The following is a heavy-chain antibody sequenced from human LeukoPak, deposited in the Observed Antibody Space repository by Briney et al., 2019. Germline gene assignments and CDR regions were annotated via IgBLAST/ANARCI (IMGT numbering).Heavy chain of an antibody. CDR2: IYYSGST. CDR3: AREYDGRGYFDY. V-gene: IGHV4-31*03. CDR1: GGSISSGGYY. Sequence: TLSLTCTVSGGSISSGGYYWSWIRQHPGKGLEWIGYIYYSGSTYYTPSLKSRVTMSVDKSKNQFSLKVTSVTAADTAVYYCAREYDGRGYFDYWGQGTLVTVSS. J-gene: IGHJ4*02. D-gene: IGHD1-26*01.